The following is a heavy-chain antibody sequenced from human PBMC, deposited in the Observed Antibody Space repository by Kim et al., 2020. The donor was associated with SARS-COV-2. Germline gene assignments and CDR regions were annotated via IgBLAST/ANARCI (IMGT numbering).Heavy chain of an antibody. D-gene: IGHD1-1*01. CDR2: IYNSGST. V-gene: IGHV4-31*03. CDR1: GGYVNSGGYY. CDR3: VAFNFWSRPFDH. Sequence: SETLSLTCTVSGGYVNSGGYYWNWIRQHPGKGLEWLGYIYNSGSTYYNPSLASRIDISLDTSENQFSLKLISVTAADTAIYYCVAFNFWSRPFDHWGQGILITVSS. J-gene: IGHJ5*02.